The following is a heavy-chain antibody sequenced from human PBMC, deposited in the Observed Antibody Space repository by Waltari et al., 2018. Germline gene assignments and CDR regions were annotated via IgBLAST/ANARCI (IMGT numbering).Heavy chain of an antibody. CDR2: IYSRGTT. CDR3: ARDLGYSSSWGY. D-gene: IGHD6-13*01. Sequence: EVQLVESGGGLIQPGGSLRLSCAASGFTGSTPYMSWARQAPGTGLGWGSLIYSRGTTYYAATVKGPVTISRDITKNTLYLQMNSLRAEDTAVYYCARDLGYSSSWGYWGQGTLVTVSS. CDR1: GFTGSTPY. V-gene: IGHV3-53*01. J-gene: IGHJ4*02.